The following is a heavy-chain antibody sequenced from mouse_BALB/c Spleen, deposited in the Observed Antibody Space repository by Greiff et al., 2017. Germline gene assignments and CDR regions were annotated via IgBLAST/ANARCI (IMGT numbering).Heavy chain of an antibody. CDR1: GYTFTSYY. Sequence: QVQLQQSGAELVKPGASVKLSCKASGYTFTSYYMYWVKQRPGQGLEWIGEINPSNGGTNFNEKFKSKATLTVAKSSSTAYMQLSSLTSEDSAVYYCTRGGYYVGWYFDVWGAGTTVTVSS. D-gene: IGHD2-3*01. J-gene: IGHJ1*01. CDR3: TRGGYYVGWYFDV. CDR2: INPSNGGT. V-gene: IGHV1S81*02.